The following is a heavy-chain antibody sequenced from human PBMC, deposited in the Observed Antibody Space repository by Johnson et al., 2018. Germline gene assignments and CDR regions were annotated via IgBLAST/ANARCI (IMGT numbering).Heavy chain of an antibody. V-gene: IGHV4-59*01. Sequence: QVQLQESGPGLVKPSETLSLTCTVSGGSISSFYWNWIRQPPGKGLEWIGYVSFSGTTKYNPSLKSRVTVSVDTSKNQFSLNLRSVTDADTAVYYCASPGQVDTAMDGPFDSWGQGTMVTVSS. CDR2: VSFSGTT. J-gene: IGHJ3*02. CDR3: ASPGQVDTAMDGPFDS. CDR1: GGSISSFY. D-gene: IGHD5-18*01.